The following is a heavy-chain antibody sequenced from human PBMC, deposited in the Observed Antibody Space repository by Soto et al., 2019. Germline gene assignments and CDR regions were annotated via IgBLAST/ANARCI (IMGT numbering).Heavy chain of an antibody. CDR1: GYTFTIYG. V-gene: IGHV1-3*01. J-gene: IGHJ4*02. D-gene: IGHD3-22*01. CDR3: MLGSGWKDFDY. CDR2: INAGNGNT. Sequence: ASVKVSCKTSGYTFTIYGIHWVRQAPGQRLEWMGWINAGNGNTKYSQNLKSRVTISVDTSKNQFSLKLSSVTAADTAVYYCMLGSGWKDFDYWGQGTLVTVSS.